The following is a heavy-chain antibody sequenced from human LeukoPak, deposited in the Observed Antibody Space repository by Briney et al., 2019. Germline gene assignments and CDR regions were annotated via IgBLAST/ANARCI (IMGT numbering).Heavy chain of an antibody. CDR3: ARVPSAYYFDY. V-gene: IGHV3-53*01. CDR1: GFTVSNNY. D-gene: IGHD6-6*01. CDR2: IYSGGNT. Sequence: GGSLRLSCAASGFTVSNNYMTWVRQAPGKGLEWVSIIYSGGNTYYADSVKGRFTISRDNSKNTLYLQMNNLSAEDTAVYYCARVPSAYYFDYWGQGALVTVSS. J-gene: IGHJ4*02.